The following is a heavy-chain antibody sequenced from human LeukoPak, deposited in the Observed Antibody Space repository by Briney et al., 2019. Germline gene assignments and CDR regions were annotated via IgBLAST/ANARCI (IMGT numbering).Heavy chain of an antibody. V-gene: IGHV4-30-4*07. D-gene: IGHD3-9*01. Sequence: PSETLSLTCAVSGGSISSGGYSWSWIRQPPGEGLEWIGYIYYSGSTYYNPSLKSRVTISVDTSKNQFSLKLSSVTAADTAVYHCARSGSSYYDILTGYWTIDYWGQGTLVTVSS. CDR3: ARSGSSYYDILTGYWTIDY. CDR2: IYYSGST. CDR1: GGSISSGGYS. J-gene: IGHJ4*02.